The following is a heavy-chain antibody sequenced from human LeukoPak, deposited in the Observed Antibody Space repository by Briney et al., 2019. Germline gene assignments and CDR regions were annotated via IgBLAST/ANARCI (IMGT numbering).Heavy chain of an antibody. CDR1: GGTFSSYA. D-gene: IGHD3-10*01. CDR3: ARVGVVRGPGDY. J-gene: IGHJ4*02. CDR2: IIPIFGTA. Sequence: SVEVSCKASGGTFSSYAISWVRQAPGQGLEWMGGIIPIFGTANYAQKFQGRVTMTTDTSTSTAYMELRSLRSDDTAVYYCARVGVVRGPGDYWGQGTLVTVSS. V-gene: IGHV1-69*05.